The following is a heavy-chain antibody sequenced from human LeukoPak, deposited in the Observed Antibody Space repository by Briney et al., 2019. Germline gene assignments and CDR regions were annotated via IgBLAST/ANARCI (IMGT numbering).Heavy chain of an antibody. D-gene: IGHD6-19*01. J-gene: IGHJ6*04. V-gene: IGHV4-4*02. CDR3: ARAGYSSGPYYYYYGMDV. Sequence: PSGTLSLTCAVSGGSISSSNWWSWARQPPGKGLEWIGEIYHSGSTNYNPSLKSRVTISVDKSKNQFSLKLSSVTAADTAVYYCARAGYSSGPYYYYYGMDVWGKGTTVTVSS. CDR2: IYHSGST. CDR1: GGSISSSNW.